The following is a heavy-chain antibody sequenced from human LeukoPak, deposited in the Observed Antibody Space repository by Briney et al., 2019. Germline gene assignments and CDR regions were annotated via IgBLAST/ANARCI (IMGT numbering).Heavy chain of an antibody. CDR2: IHRDEKT. J-gene: IGHJ4*02. CDR1: GFTVSSSY. CDR3: AREVISSPSYFDY. V-gene: IGHV3-53*01. Sequence: SGGSLRLSCAASGFTVSSSYMYWVRQAPGKGLEWVSFIHRDEKTYYGDSVKGRFTMSRDNSKNTLYLQMNSLGADDTAVYYCAREVISSPSYFDYWGQGTLVTVSS. D-gene: IGHD3-10*01.